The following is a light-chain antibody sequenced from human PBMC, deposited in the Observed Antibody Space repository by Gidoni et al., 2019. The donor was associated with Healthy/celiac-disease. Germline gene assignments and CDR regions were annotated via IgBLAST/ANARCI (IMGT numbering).Light chain of an antibody. Sequence: AIQLTQSPSSLSASVGDRVTITCRASQGISSALAWYQQKPGKAPKLLIYDASSSESGDPSRFSGSGSGTDFTLTISSLQPEDFATYYCQQFNSYLYTFGQGTKLEIK. J-gene: IGKJ2*01. CDR2: DAS. CDR1: QGISSA. CDR3: QQFNSYLYT. V-gene: IGKV1-13*02.